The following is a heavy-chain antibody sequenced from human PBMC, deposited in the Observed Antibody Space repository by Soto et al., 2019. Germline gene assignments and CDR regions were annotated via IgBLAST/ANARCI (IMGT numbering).Heavy chain of an antibody. CDR2: INPATGAA. J-gene: IGHJ3*02. CDR1: GYPVTAYY. CDR3: ARGGGVGVAGSAAFDM. Sequence: QLHLVQSGAVVKKPGASVTVSCSASGYPVTAYYMHWVRQAPGRGLEWMGGINPATGAAKYTQTFQGRVTMPRDTSTSKGFLELGGLTSEDTAGFYCARGGGVGVAGSAAFDMWGQGTLVTVSS. D-gene: IGHD3-3*01. V-gene: IGHV1-2*02.